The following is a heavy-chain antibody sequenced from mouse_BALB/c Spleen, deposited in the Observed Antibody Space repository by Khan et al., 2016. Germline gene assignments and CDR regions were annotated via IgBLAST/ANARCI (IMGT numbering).Heavy chain of an antibody. CDR1: GYSFTGYF. CDR2: INPYNGDT. CDR3: AIGFYGYDVFTY. V-gene: IGHV1-20*02. Sequence: VQLQQSGPELVKPGASVKISCKASGYSFTGYFINWVMQSHGKSLEWIGRINPYNGDTFYNQKSKGKATLTVDKSSRKAHMELRSLASENAAVYYCAIGFYGYDVFTYWGQGTLVTVSA. J-gene: IGHJ3*01. D-gene: IGHD2-2*01.